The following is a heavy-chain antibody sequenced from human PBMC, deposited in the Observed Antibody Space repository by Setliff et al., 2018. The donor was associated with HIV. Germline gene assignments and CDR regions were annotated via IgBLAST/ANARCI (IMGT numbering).Heavy chain of an antibody. Sequence: TLSLTCTVSGGSISSGGYYWSWIRQHPGKGLEWIGYIHYSGSTYFNPSLKSRVTISLDTSKNQFSLKVSSMTAAGTAVYYCARNSKNWNYPVEYYDYYMDVWGTGTTVTVSS. CDR3: ARNSKNWNYPVEYYDYYMDV. CDR1: GGSISSGGYY. J-gene: IGHJ6*03. D-gene: IGHD1-7*01. V-gene: IGHV4-31*03. CDR2: IHYSGST.